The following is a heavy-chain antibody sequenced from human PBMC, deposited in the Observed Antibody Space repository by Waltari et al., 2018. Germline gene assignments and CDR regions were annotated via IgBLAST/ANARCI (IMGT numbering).Heavy chain of an antibody. D-gene: IGHD5-12*01. CDR3: AREMATRTPDS. V-gene: IGHV1-69*08. CDR1: GGTFSSYT. Sequence: QVQLVQSGAEVKKPGSSVKVSCKASGGTFSSYTISWVRQAPGQGLEWMGRSSPILGIANYAQKFQGRVTITADKSTSTAYMELSSLRSEDTAVYYCAREMATRTPDSWGQGTMVTVSS. CDR2: SSPILGIA. J-gene: IGHJ3*01.